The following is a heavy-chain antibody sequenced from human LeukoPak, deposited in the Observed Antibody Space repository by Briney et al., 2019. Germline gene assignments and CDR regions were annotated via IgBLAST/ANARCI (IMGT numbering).Heavy chain of an antibody. D-gene: IGHD5-18*01. V-gene: IGHV5-51*01. CDR1: GYSFTSYW. J-gene: IGHJ3*02. CDR2: IYPGDSDT. CDR3: ARKSLYSYGEVGAFDI. Sequence: GESLKISCKGSGYSFTSYWIGWVRQMPGKGLEWMGIIYPGDSDTRYSPSFQGQVTIPADKSISTAYLQWSSLKASDTAMYYCARKSLYSYGEVGAFDIWGQGKMVTVSS.